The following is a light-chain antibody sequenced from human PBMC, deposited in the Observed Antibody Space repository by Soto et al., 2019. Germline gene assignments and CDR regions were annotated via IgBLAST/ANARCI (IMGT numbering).Light chain of an antibody. Sequence: NFMLTQPHSVSESPGKTVTISCTRSSGSIASNYVQWYQQRPGSAPTTVIYEDNQRPSGVPDRFSGSIDSSSNSASLTISGLNTEDEADYYCPSYDSSNQVFGGGTKLTVL. CDR2: EDN. V-gene: IGLV6-57*03. CDR3: PSYDSSNQV. J-gene: IGLJ3*02. CDR1: SGSIASNY.